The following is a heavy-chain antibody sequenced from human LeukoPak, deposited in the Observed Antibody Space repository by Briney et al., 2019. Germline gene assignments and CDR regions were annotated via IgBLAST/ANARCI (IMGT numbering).Heavy chain of an antibody. CDR2: IKSKTEGGTT. D-gene: IGHD6-19*01. CDR3: VTASAVVGAWAY. Sequence: PGGSLTLSCPASGFTFNNAWMSWVRQAPAKGLEWVGRIKSKTEGGTTDYAAPKKGSITISRDDSEDTLYLQMNSLKTVDTAFCYCVTASAVVGAWAYWGQGTLVTVSS. CDR1: GFTFNNAW. V-gene: IGHV3-15*01. J-gene: IGHJ4*02.